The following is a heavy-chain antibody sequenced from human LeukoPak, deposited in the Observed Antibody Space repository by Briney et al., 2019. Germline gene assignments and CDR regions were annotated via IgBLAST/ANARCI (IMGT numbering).Heavy chain of an antibody. J-gene: IGHJ5*02. Sequence: SETLSLTCTVSGGSISSGGYYWSWIRQHPGKGLEWIGYIYYSGSTYYNPSLKSRVTISVDTSKNQFSLKLSSVTATDTAVYYCARGLAAADQQPNWFDPWGQGTLVTVSS. CDR1: GGSISSGGYY. CDR2: IYYSGST. CDR3: ARGLAAADQQPNWFDP. D-gene: IGHD6-13*01. V-gene: IGHV4-31*03.